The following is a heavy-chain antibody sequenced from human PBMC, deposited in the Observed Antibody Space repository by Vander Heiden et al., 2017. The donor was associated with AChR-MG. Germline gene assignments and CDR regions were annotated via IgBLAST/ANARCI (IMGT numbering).Heavy chain of an antibody. CDR3: ARYFRGYCSSTSCWYYFDY. V-gene: IGHV1-18*01. CDR1: GYTFTSYG. J-gene: IGHJ4*02. Sequence: QVQLVQSGAEVKKPGASVKVSCKASGYTFTSYGIGWGRKAPGQGLEWMGWISAYNGNTNYAQKLQGRVTMTTDTSTSTAYMELRSLRSDDTAVYYCARYFRGYCSSTSCWYYFDYWGQGTLVTVSS. CDR2: ISAYNGNT. D-gene: IGHD2-2*01.